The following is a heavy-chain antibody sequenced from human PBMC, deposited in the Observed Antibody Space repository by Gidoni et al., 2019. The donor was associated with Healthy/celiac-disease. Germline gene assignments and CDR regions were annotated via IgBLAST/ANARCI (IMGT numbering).Heavy chain of an antibody. CDR2: INHSGST. Sequence: QVQLQQWGAGLLKPSETLSLSCAVYGGSLSGHYWSWIRQPPGKGLEWIGEINHSGSTNYNPSLESRVTISVDTSKNQISLKLSSVTAADTAVYYCARFNPYPSWGQGTLVTVSS. J-gene: IGHJ5*02. D-gene: IGHD2-2*02. V-gene: IGHV4-34*01. CDR1: GGSLSGHY. CDR3: ARFNPYPS.